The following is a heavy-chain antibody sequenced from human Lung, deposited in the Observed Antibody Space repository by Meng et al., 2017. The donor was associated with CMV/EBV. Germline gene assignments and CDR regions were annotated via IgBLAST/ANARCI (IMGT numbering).Heavy chain of an antibody. V-gene: IGHV4-34*01. CDR1: GESFSGYS. J-gene: IGHJ4*02. Sequence: SEPLSPXCAVHGESFSGYSWSWIRQLPGKGLEWIGEISHSGITNYNPSLKSRVTISLDTSKNQFSLKLNSVDAADTPVFNGPKTLPPAQGHRLDYWGQGTLVXVSS. CDR2: ISHSGIT. CDR3: PKTLPPAQGHRLDY. D-gene: IGHD1-14*01.